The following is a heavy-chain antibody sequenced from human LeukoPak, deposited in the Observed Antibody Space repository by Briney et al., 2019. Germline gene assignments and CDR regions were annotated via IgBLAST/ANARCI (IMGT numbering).Heavy chain of an antibody. CDR3: TIAGFGYGDYFYGMDV. J-gene: IGHJ6*02. D-gene: IGHD5-12*01. CDR2: ISYDGSNK. V-gene: IGHV3-30*04. Sequence: PGGSLRLSCAASGFTFSAFAMHWVRQTPGKGLEWVAIISYDGSNKYHADSLKGRFTISRDNSKNTLYLQMNSLRAEDTAVYYCTIAGFGYGDYFYGMDVWGQGTTVTVSS. CDR1: GFTFSAFA.